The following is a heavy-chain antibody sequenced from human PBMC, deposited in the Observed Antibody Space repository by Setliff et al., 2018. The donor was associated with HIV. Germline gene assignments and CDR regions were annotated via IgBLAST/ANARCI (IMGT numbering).Heavy chain of an antibody. CDR1: GYSVNSDYQ. V-gene: IGHV4-38-2*01. J-gene: IGHJ5*02. CDR2: IYHSGSS. Sequence: SETLSLTCVVSGYSVNSDYQWGWIRQSPGGGLQWIGHIYHSGSSYYNPFLRGRITMSIDTSTDQFSLKLSSLTAADTAVYYCVRVWLHKDADIPRFDPWGQGILVTV. D-gene: IGHD5-12*01. CDR3: VRVWLHKDADIPRFDP.